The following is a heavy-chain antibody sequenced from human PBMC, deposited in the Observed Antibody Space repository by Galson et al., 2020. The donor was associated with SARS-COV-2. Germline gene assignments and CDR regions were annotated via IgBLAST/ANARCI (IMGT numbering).Heavy chain of an antibody. D-gene: IGHD2-15*01. CDR3: ARNGRDCSGGICYGAGYFQH. CDR2: ISSSGSST. J-gene: IGHJ1*01. CDR1: GYSFSDYY. V-gene: IGHV3-11*03. Sequence: TGGSLRLSCAASGYSFSDYYMSWIRQAPGKGLEWVSYISSSGSSTNYADSVKGRFTISRDNAKKSQYLQMNSLRVEDPAVYYCARNGRDCSGGICYGAGYFQHWGQGTLVIVSS.